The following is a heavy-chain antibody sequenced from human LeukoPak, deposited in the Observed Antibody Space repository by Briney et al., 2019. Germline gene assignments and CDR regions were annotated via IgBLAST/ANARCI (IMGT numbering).Heavy chain of an antibody. CDR2: TYYSGST. CDR3: ARIVGYSYGYSNY. D-gene: IGHD5-18*01. V-gene: IGHV4-39*01. CDR1: GGSVSSNSYF. J-gene: IGHJ4*02. Sequence: SETLSLTCTVSGGSVSSNSYFWGWIRQPPGKGLEWIGSTYYSGSTYYNPSLKSRVTISVDTSKNQFSLKLSSVTAADTAVYYCARIVGYSYGYSNYWGQGTLVTVSS.